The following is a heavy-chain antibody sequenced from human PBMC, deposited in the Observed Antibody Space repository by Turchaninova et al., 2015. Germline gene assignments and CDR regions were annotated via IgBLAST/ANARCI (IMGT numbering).Heavy chain of an antibody. CDR1: DGSLTRPTNY. V-gene: IGHV4-39*07. J-gene: IGHJ5*02. D-gene: IGHD1-1*01. Sequence: QLQPQESDPRLVKPSETLSLTCTVSDGSLTRPTNYWGLTSHPHGKGREGLGSLHYNANTYSGPSLKSRVVISGDVAKNHFSRELPSVTAADTAVYYCASAPYPNWNCFDLWGQGTQVTVSS. CDR3: ASAPYPNWNCFDL. CDR2: LHYNANT.